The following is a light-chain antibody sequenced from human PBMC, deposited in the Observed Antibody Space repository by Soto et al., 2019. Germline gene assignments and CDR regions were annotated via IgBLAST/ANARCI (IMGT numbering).Light chain of an antibody. V-gene: IGKV3-20*01. CDR1: QDVISSY. J-gene: IGKJ5*01. CDR3: QQYGSSPIT. CDR2: GSS. Sequence: EIVLTYSPGTLSVSRGEIVTLSCRASQDVISSYLAWYQQRRGQAPRLLIYGSSSRATGSPDRFSGSGSGTDFTLTISRLEPEDFAVYYCQQYGSSPITFGQGTRLEIK.